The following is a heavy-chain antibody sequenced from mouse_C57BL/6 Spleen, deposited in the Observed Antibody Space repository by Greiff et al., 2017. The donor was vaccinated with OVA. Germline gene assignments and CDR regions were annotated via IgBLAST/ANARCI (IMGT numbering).Heavy chain of an antibody. V-gene: IGHV14-4*01. CDR3: TTPEGY. Sequence: VQLKESGAELVRPGASVKLSCTASGFNIKDDYMHWVKQRPEQGLEWIGWIVPENGDTEYASKFQGQATITADTSSNTAYLQLSSLTSEDTAVYYCTTPEGYWGQGTTLTVSS. CDR1: GFNIKDDY. J-gene: IGHJ2*01. CDR2: IVPENGDT.